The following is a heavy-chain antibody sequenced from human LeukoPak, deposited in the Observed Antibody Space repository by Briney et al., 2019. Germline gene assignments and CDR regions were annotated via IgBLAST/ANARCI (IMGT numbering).Heavy chain of an antibody. CDR3: AREVAGTVGEKYVEGIDY. CDR2: IYTSGST. J-gene: IGHJ4*02. CDR1: GGSISSYY. D-gene: IGHD6-19*01. Sequence: SETLSLTCTVSGGSISSYYWSWIRQPAGKGLEWIGRIYTSGSTNYNPSLKSRVTMSVDTSKNQFSLKLSSATAADTAVYYCAREVAGTVGEKYVEGIDYWGQGTLVTVSS. V-gene: IGHV4-4*07.